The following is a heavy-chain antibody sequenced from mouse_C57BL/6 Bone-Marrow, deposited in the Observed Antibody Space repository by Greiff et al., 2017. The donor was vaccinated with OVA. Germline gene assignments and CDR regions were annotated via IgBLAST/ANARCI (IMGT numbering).Heavy chain of an antibody. Sequence: EVQVVESGAELVRPGASVKLSCTASGFNIKDDYMHWVKQRPEQGLEWIGWLDPENGDTEYASKFQGKATITADTSSNTAYLQLSSLTSEDTAVYYCTTALLITTVVATDAMDYWGQGTSVTVSS. CDR2: LDPENGDT. V-gene: IGHV14-4*01. D-gene: IGHD1-1*01. J-gene: IGHJ4*01. CDR1: GFNIKDDY. CDR3: TTALLITTVVATDAMDY.